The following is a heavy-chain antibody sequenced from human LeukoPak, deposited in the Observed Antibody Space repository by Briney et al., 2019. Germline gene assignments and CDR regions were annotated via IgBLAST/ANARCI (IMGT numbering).Heavy chain of an antibody. CDR1: GFTFSSYT. J-gene: IGHJ4*02. CDR2: ISGSSGTM. V-gene: IGHV3-48*01. D-gene: IGHD7-27*01. Sequence: GGSLRLSCAGSGFTFSSYTMSWVRQAPGKGLEWISHISGSSGTMYYADSVKGRFTISRDNAKNSLYLQMNSVRAEDTAVYYCARGPNWGFFDCWGQGTLVTVSS. CDR3: ARGPNWGFFDC.